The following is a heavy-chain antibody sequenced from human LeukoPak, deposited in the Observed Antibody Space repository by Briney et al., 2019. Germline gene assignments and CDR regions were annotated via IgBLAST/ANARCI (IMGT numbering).Heavy chain of an antibody. Sequence: ASVKVSCKASGYTFTGYYMHWVRQAPGQGLEWMGWINPNSGGTNYAQKFQGRVTMTRDASISTAYMELSRLRSEDTAIYYCARDNSVGDNAWWFDPWGQGTLVTVSS. J-gene: IGHJ5*02. V-gene: IGHV1-2*02. CDR1: GYTFTGYY. CDR3: ARDNSVGDNAWWFDP. D-gene: IGHD1-26*01. CDR2: INPNSGGT.